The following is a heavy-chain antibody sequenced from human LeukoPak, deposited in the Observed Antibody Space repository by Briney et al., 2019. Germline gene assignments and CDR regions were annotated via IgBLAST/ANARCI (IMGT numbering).Heavy chain of an antibody. Sequence: SETLSLTCTVSGGSISSYYWSWIRQPPGKGLEWIGYIYYSGSTNYSPSLKSRVTILVDTSKNQFSLKLSSVTAADTAVYYCARGRYDSSLYYNYYMDVWGKGTTVTISS. CDR2: IYYSGST. J-gene: IGHJ6*03. CDR3: ARGRYDSSLYYNYYMDV. CDR1: GGSISSYY. V-gene: IGHV4-59*08. D-gene: IGHD3-3*01.